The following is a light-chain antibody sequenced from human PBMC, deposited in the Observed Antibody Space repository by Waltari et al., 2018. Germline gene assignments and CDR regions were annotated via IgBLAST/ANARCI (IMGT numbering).Light chain of an antibody. Sequence: DIQMTQSPPSLSASVVERVTITCRASQSICSYLNWYQQKPGKVPKLLIFAESSLQSGVPSRFSGSGSGTDFTLTIRSLTSEDFATYYCQQSFSVPWTFGQGTKVEIK. J-gene: IGKJ1*01. CDR2: AES. CDR1: QSICSY. CDR3: QQSFSVPWT. V-gene: IGKV1-39*01.